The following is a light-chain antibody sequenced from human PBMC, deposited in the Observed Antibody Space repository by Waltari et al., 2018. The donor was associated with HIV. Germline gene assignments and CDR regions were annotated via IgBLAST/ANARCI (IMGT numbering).Light chain of an antibody. CDR1: QSVGSN. V-gene: IGKV3-15*01. J-gene: IGKJ4*01. Sequence: EIVMTQSPATLSVSPGERATLSCRASQSVGSNLAWYQQKVGQAPRLLIYGASTSATGFPARFSGSGSGTECTLTISSLQSEDFAVYYCQQYNNWPLTFGGGTKVEIK. CDR2: GAS. CDR3: QQYNNWPLT.